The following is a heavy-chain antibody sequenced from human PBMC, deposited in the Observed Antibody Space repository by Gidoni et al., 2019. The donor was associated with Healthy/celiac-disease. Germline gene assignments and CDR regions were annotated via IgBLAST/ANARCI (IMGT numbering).Heavy chain of an antibody. Sequence: EVQLVESGGGLVQPGGSLRLSCAASGFTVSSNYMGWVRQAPGKGLEWVSVIYSGGSTYYADSVKGRFTISRDNSKNTLYLQMNSLRAEDTAVYYCARRYCSSTSCYYYYYGMDVWGQGTTVTVSS. D-gene: IGHD2-2*01. V-gene: IGHV3-66*01. J-gene: IGHJ6*02. CDR3: ARRYCSSTSCYYYYYGMDV. CDR2: IYSGGST. CDR1: GFTVSSNY.